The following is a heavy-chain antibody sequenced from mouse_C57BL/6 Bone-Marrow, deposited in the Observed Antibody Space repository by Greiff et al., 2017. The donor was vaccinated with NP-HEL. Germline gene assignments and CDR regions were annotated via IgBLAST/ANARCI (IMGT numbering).Heavy chain of an antibody. CDR1: GFTFNSYA. Sequence: EVQLVESGGGLVQPKGSLKLSCAASGFTFNSYAMHWVRQAPGKGLEWVARLRSKSSNYATYYADSVKDRFTISRDDSQSMLYLQMNNLKTEDTAMYYCVTANWDSRAYFDVWGTGTTVTVSS. CDR2: LRSKSSNYAT. CDR3: VTANWDSRAYFDV. D-gene: IGHD4-1*01. V-gene: IGHV10-3*01. J-gene: IGHJ1*03.